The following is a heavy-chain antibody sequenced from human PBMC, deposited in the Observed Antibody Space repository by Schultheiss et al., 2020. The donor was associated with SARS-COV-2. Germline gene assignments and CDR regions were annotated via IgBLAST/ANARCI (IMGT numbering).Heavy chain of an antibody. CDR1: GYTFTGYY. D-gene: IGHD3-3*01. Sequence: ASVKVSCKASGYTFTGYYMHWVRQAPGQGLEWMGWINPNSGGTNYAQKFQGRVTMTTDTSTSTAYMELRSLRSDDTAVYYCARDNDFLYGMDVWGQGTTVTVSS. CDR3: ARDNDFLYGMDV. J-gene: IGHJ6*02. V-gene: IGHV1-2*02. CDR2: INPNSGGT.